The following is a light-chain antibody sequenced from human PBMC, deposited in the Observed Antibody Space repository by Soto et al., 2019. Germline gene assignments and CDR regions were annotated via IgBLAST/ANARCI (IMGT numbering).Light chain of an antibody. J-gene: IGKJ1*01. Sequence: EIVMTQSPATLSVSPGERATLSCRASQSVTSSLAWYQQEPGQAPRLLISGASSRAADIPDRFSGSGSGTDFTLTINRLEPEDFAVYYCQQYDSSPRTFGQGTKVDIK. V-gene: IGKV3-20*01. CDR2: GAS. CDR1: QSVTSS. CDR3: QQYDSSPRT.